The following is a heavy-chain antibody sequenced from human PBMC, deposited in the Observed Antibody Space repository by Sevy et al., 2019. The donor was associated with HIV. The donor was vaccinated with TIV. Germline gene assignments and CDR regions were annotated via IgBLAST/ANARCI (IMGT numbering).Heavy chain of an antibody. D-gene: IGHD3-3*01. V-gene: IGHV4-34*01. CDR3: AGRLNVLRFLEWPLDY. CDR2: INHSGST. CDR1: GGSFSGYY. Sequence: SETLSLTCAVYGGSFSGYYWSWIRQPPGKGLEWIGEINHSGSTNYNPSLKSRVTISVDTSKNQFSLKLSSVTAADTAVYYCAGRLNVLRFLEWPLDYWGQGTLVTVSS. J-gene: IGHJ4*02.